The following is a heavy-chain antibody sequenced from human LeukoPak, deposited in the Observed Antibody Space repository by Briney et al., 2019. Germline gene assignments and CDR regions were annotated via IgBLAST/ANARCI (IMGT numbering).Heavy chain of an antibody. D-gene: IGHD2-21*02. CDR3: ARFLMVTAGDS. V-gene: IGHV3-74*01. CDR1: GSTFSRSW. J-gene: IGHJ4*02. CDR2: IIGDGTIT. Sequence: GGSLRLSCAASGSTFSRSWMHWVRQAPGKGLVWVSLIIGDGTITNYADSVKGRFTISRDNAKNTLYLQMNSLRDEDTAVYYCARFLMVTAGDSWGQGTLVTVSS.